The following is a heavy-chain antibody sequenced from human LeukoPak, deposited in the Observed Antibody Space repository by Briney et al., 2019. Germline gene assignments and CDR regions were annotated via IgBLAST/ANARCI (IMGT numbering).Heavy chain of an antibody. CDR2: INHSGST. Sequence: RTSETLSLTCAVYGGSFSGYYWSWIRQPPGKGLEWIGEINHSGSTNYNPSLKSRVTISVDTSKNQFSLKLSSVTAADTAVYYCARGRLLPSLDYWGQGTLVTVSS. V-gene: IGHV4-34*01. CDR3: ARGRLLPSLDY. CDR1: GGSFSGYY. J-gene: IGHJ4*02.